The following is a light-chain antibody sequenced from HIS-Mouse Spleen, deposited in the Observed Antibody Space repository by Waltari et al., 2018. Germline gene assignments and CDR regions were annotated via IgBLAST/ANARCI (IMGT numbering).Light chain of an antibody. Sequence: QSALTQPASVSGSPGQSITISCTGTSSDVGGYNYVSWYQQHPGKAPKLMIYEVSNRPSGVSNRCARSKSGTTASLTLSGLQAEDEADYYCSSYTSSSPYVVFGGGTKLTVL. V-gene: IGLV2-14*01. CDR1: SSDVGGYNY. J-gene: IGLJ2*01. CDR2: EVS. CDR3: SSYTSSSPYVV.